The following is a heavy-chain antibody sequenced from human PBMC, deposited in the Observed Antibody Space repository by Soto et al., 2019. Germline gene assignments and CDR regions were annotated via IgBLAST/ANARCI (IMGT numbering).Heavy chain of an antibody. CDR3: ARGSAAGTPDYYYYMDV. D-gene: IGHD6-13*01. CDR1: GGSFSGYY. J-gene: IGHJ6*03. CDR2: INHSGST. V-gene: IGHV4-34*01. Sequence: SETLSLTCAVYGGSFSGYYWSWIRQPPGKGLEWIGEINHSGSTNYNPSLKSRVTISVDTSKNQFSLKLSSVTAADTAVYYCARGSAAGTPDYYYYMDVWGKGTTVTVSS.